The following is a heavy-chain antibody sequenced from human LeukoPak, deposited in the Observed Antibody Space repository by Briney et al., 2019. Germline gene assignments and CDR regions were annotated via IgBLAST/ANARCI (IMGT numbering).Heavy chain of an antibody. CDR1: GGSISSYY. V-gene: IGHV4-59*08. D-gene: IGHD5-18*01. CDR2: IYYSGST. CDR3: ARTDTDMVHNWFDL. Sequence: SETLSLTCTVSGGSISSYYWSWIRQPPGKGLEWIGYIYYSGSTNYNPSLKSRLTISVDTSKNQFSLKLSSVTAADTAVYYCARTDTDMVHNWFDLWPRGPLVSV. J-gene: IGHJ5*02.